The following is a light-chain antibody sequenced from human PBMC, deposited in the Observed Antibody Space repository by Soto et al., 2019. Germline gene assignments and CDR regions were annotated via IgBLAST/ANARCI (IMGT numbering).Light chain of an antibody. V-gene: IGKV4-1*01. J-gene: IGKJ4*01. Sequence: DIVMTQSPDSLAVSLGERATINCKSSQSVLYSSNNKNYVAWYQQKPGQPPELLIYWASTRESGVPDRFSGSGSGTEFTLTISSLQADDVAVYYCQQYYSTPLTFGGGTKVEIK. CDR2: WAS. CDR3: QQYYSTPLT. CDR1: QSVLYSSNNKNY.